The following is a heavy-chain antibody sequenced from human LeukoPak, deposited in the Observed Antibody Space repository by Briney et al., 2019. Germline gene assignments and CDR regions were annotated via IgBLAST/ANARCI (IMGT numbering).Heavy chain of an antibody. Sequence: GASVKVSCKTSNYTFISYGMSWVRQAPGQGLEWMGGIIPIFGTANYAQKFQGRVTITADESTSTAYMELSSLRSEDTAVYYCAETYYYGSGSYFSLWGQGTLVTVSS. CDR3: AETYYYGSGSYFSL. V-gene: IGHV1-69*13. CDR2: IIPIFGTA. J-gene: IGHJ4*02. CDR1: NYTFISYG. D-gene: IGHD3-10*01.